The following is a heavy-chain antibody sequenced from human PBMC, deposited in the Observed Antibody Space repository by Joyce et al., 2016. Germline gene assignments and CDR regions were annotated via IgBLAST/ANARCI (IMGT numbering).Heavy chain of an antibody. CDR2: SKNKAYGYTT. V-gene: IGHV3-72*01. CDR1: GLTFSHYY. D-gene: IGHD3-22*01. J-gene: IGHJ4*02. CDR3: ATEGDSSGPDFDR. Sequence: EVQLVESGGGLVQPGGSLRLSCAASGLTFSHYYINWVRQDPGRGLEWVGRSKNKAYGYTTEYAAAVKGRFTISIDDSKSSLYLQMNSLKSEDTAFYYCATEGDSSGPDFDRWGQGTLVTVSS.